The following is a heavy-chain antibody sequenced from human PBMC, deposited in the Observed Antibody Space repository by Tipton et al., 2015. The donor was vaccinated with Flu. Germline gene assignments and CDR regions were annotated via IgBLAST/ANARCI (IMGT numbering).Heavy chain of an antibody. CDR3: ASYYSSGYYGSDY. V-gene: IGHV3-20*04. J-gene: IGHJ4*02. CDR1: GFTFDDYG. D-gene: IGHD6-19*01. Sequence: SLRLSCAASGFTFDDYGMSWVRQAPGKGLEWVSGINWNGGSIGYADSVKGRFTISRDNAKNSLYLQMNSLRAEDTALYYCASYYSSGYYGSDYWGQGTLVTVSS. CDR2: INWNGGSI.